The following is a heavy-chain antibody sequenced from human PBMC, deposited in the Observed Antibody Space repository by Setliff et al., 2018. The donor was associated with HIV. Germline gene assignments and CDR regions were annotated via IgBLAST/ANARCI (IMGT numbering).Heavy chain of an antibody. D-gene: IGHD3-22*01. Sequence: ASVKVSCKVSGYTLAELSIHWVRQAPGKGLEWMGGFDPEDVEKVYAQKFQGRVTMTEDTSTDTAYMELSSLRSEDTAAYYCVTVRRYYYDSSGQEYFQHWGQGTLVTVSS. V-gene: IGHV1-24*01. CDR3: VTVRRYYYDSSGQEYFQH. J-gene: IGHJ1*01. CDR1: GYTLAELS. CDR2: FDPEDVEK.